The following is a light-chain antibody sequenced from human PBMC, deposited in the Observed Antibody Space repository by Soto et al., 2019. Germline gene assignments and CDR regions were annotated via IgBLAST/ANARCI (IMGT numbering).Light chain of an antibody. CDR3: QHYKNLWG. Sequence: EIVMTQSPATLSVSPGERVTLSCRASQSVRSNLAWYQQKPGQVPRVLIYGASTRAIGIPDRFSGSGSGTEFTLTISSLQSEDFAVYYCQHYKNLWGFGGGTKVDIK. CDR1: QSVRSN. CDR2: GAS. V-gene: IGKV3-15*01. J-gene: IGKJ4*01.